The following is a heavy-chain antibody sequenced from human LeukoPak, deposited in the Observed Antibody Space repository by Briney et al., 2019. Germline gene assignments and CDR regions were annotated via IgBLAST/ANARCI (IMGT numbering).Heavy chain of an antibody. D-gene: IGHD3-10*01. Sequence: GGSLRLSCAASGFTFSSVSMNWVRQAPGKGLEWVSYISSRSGTIYYADSVKGRFTISRDNAQNTLYLQMNSLRAEDTAVYYCARDSGGINSFDYWGQGTLVTVSS. CDR3: ARDSGGINSFDY. CDR1: GFTFSSVS. J-gene: IGHJ4*02. V-gene: IGHV3-48*04. CDR2: ISSRSGTI.